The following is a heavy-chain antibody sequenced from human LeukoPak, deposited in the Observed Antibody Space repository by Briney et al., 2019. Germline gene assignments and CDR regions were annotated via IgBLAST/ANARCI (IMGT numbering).Heavy chain of an antibody. CDR2: IIPIFGTA. CDR1: GGTFSSYT. CDR3: ARGYGSGSYYIWFDP. J-gene: IGHJ5*02. Sequence: GASVKVSCKASGGTFSSYTISWVRQAPGQGLEWMGGIIPIFGTANYAQKFQGRVTMTTDTSTSTAYMELRSLRSDDTAVYYCARGYGSGSYYIWFDPWGQGTLVTVSS. V-gene: IGHV1-69*05. D-gene: IGHD3-10*01.